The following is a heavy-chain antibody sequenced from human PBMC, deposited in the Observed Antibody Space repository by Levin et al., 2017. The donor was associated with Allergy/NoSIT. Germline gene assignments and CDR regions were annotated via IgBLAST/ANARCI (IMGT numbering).Heavy chain of an antibody. J-gene: IGHJ3*01. CDR3: AKRGYCSGNTCQSHDAIDV. Sequence: GESLKISCAASGFQFSLYGMHWVRQAPGKGLEWVALIVFDGNDQYYADSVKGRFTISRGNSKNTLYLQMSSLRENDTAIYYCAKRGYCSGNTCQSHDAIDVWGQGTLVIVSS. CDR1: GFQFSLYG. D-gene: IGHD2-15*01. V-gene: IGHV3-30*18. CDR2: IVFDGNDQ.